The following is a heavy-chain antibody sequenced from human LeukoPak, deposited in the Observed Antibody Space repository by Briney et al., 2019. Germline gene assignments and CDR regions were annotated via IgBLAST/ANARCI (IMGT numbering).Heavy chain of an antibody. CDR1: GASISNDRYH. J-gene: IGHJ4*02. V-gene: IGHV4-39*07. CDR2: ICYSGTT. D-gene: IGHD1-14*01. CDR3: ARDHFNRPDS. Sequence: SETRSLTGTVPGASISNDRYHWAWVRQPPGKGLEWIAKICYSGTTYYNPSLKSRVTISVDTSKNQFSLNLSSVTAADTAIYYCARDHFNRPDSWGKGTLVTVSS.